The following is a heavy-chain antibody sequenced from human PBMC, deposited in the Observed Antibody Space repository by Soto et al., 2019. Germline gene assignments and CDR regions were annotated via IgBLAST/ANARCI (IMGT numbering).Heavy chain of an antibody. J-gene: IGHJ2*01. Sequence: EVQLLESGGGLVQPGGSLRLSCAASGFTFSSYAMSWVRQAPGKGLEWVSVISGSGGSTYNADSLKGRFTISRDNSKNTRYLQMNSLRAEDTAVYYCAKRTPGWYFDLWGRGTLVTVSS. CDR1: GFTFSSYA. V-gene: IGHV3-23*01. CDR2: ISGSGGST. CDR3: AKRTPGWYFDL.